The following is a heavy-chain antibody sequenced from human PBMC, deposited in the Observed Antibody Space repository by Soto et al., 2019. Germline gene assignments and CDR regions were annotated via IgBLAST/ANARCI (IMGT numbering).Heavy chain of an antibody. CDR3: ARDPSIPYCGGDCYSRSNYWFDP. Sequence: ASVKVSCKASGGTFSSYAISWVRQAPGQGLEWMGGIIPIFGTANYAQKFQGRVTITADESTSTAYMELSSLRSEDTAVYYCARDPSIPYCGGDCYSRSNYWFDPWGQGTLVTVSS. CDR1: GGTFSSYA. V-gene: IGHV1-69*13. D-gene: IGHD2-21*02. CDR2: IIPIFGTA. J-gene: IGHJ5*02.